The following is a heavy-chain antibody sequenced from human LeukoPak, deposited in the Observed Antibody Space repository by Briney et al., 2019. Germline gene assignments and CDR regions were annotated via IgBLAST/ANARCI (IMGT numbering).Heavy chain of an antibody. CDR2: IIPIFGTA. Sequence: GASVKVSCKASGGTFISYAISWVRQAPGQGLEWMGGIIPIFGTANYAQKFQGRVTITADESTSTAYMELSSLRSEDTAVYYCARSIAVAGTPLDYWGQGTLVTVSS. J-gene: IGHJ4*02. CDR3: ARSIAVAGTPLDY. D-gene: IGHD6-19*01. CDR1: GGTFISYA. V-gene: IGHV1-69*13.